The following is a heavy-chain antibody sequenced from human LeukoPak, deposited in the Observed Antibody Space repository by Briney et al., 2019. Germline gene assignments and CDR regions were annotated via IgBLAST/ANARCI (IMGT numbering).Heavy chain of an antibody. Sequence: GRSLRLSCAVSGFTVSGNYMSWVRHAPGKGLEWVSVIYSASSTYYADSVKGRFTVSRDNSQNTLYLQMSSLRVEDTAVYYCARGRPSDYWGQGTLVTVSS. J-gene: IGHJ4*02. V-gene: IGHV3-53*01. CDR2: IYSASST. CDR1: GFTVSGNY. CDR3: ARGRPSDY.